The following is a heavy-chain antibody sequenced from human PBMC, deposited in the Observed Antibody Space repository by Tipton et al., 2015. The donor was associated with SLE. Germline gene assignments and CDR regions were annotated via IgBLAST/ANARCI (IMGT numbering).Heavy chain of an antibody. CDR1: GGFIRSYY. CDR2: IHYSGTT. D-gene: IGHD4-11*01. V-gene: IGHV4-59*01. Sequence: TLSLTCTVSGGFIRSYYWSWIRQPPGKGLEWIGYIHYSGTTNYNPSLKSRVTMSVDTSKNQFSLNLRSVTAADTAMYYCARPRERDYNDAFDIWGQGTMVIVSS. CDR3: ARPRERDYNDAFDI. J-gene: IGHJ3*02.